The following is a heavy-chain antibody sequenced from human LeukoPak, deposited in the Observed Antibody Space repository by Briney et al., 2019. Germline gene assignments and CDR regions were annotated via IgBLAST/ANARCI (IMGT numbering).Heavy chain of an antibody. Sequence: GGSLRLSCAASGFTFSSYGMHWVRQAPGKGLEWVAVIWYDGSNKYYADSVKGRFTISGDNSKNTLYLQMNSLRAEDTAVYYCARDAHRTPFDYWGQGTLVTVSS. V-gene: IGHV3-33*01. D-gene: IGHD2-2*01. CDR3: ARDAHRTPFDY. J-gene: IGHJ4*02. CDR1: GFTFSSYG. CDR2: IWYDGSNK.